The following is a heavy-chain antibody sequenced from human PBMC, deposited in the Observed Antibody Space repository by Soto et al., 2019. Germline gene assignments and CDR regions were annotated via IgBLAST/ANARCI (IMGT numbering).Heavy chain of an antibody. D-gene: IGHD3-10*01. CDR2: INHSGST. V-gene: IGHV4-34*01. CDR3: ATGPFGSGTQVY. CDR1: GGSFSGYY. Sequence: QVQLQQWGAGLLKPSETLSLTCAVYGGSFSGYYWSWIRQPPGMGLEWIGEINHSGSTNYNPSLMRRFTISVDTSKNQFSLKLSSVTAADTAVYYCATGPFGSGTQVYWGQGTLVTVSS. J-gene: IGHJ4*02.